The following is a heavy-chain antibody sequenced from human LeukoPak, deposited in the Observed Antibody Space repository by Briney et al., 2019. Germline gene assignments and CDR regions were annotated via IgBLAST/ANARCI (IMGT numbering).Heavy chain of an antibody. CDR3: ARAPPYGDYDH. J-gene: IGHJ5*02. D-gene: IGHD4-17*01. V-gene: IGHV3-7*03. CDR2: IKQDGSEK. CDR1: GFTFSSYW. Sequence: PGGSLRLSCAASGFTFSSYWMSCVRQAPGKGLEWVANIKQDGSEKYYVDSVKGRFTISRDNAKNSLYLQMNSLRAEDTAVYYCARAPPYGDYDHWGQGTLVTVSS.